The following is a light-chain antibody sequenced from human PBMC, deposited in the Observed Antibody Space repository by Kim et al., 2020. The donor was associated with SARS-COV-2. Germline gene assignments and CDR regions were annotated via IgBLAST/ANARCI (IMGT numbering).Light chain of an antibody. V-gene: IGKV3-20*01. J-gene: IGKJ2*01. Sequence: LSQGERATPSCRASQSVSSNYLAWYQQRPGQAPRLLIYSASSRATGIPDRFSGSGSGTDFTLTISRLEPEDVAVYYCQQYGSIPYTFGQGTKLEI. CDR1: QSVSSNY. CDR3: QQYGSIPYT. CDR2: SAS.